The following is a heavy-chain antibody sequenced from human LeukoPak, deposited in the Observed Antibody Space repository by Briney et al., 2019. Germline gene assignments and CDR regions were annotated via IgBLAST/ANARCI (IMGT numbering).Heavy chain of an antibody. Sequence: ASVKVSCKASGYTFTGYYMHWVRQAPGQGLEWMGWINPNSGGTNYAQKLQGRVTMTTDTSTSTAYMELRSLRSDDTAVYYCARGPDYDFWSGYYSEYYYYGMDVWGQGTTVTVSS. D-gene: IGHD3-3*01. CDR2: INPNSGGT. CDR1: GYTFTGYY. CDR3: ARGPDYDFWSGYYSEYYYYGMDV. J-gene: IGHJ6*02. V-gene: IGHV1-2*02.